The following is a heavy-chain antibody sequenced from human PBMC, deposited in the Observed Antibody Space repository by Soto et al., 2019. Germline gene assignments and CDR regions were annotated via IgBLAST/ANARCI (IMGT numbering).Heavy chain of an antibody. J-gene: IGHJ6*02. D-gene: IGHD3-3*01. CDR2: IYWNDDK. V-gene: IGHV2-5*01. CDR3: AHRPSYDFWSGYYTLDV. Sequence: SGPTLVNPTQTLTLTCTFSGFSLSTSGVGVGWIRQPPGKALEWLALIYWNDDKRYSPSLKSRLTITKDTSKNQVVLTMTNMDPVDTATYYCAHRPSYDFWSGYYTLDVWGQGTTVTVSS. CDR1: GFSLSTSGVG.